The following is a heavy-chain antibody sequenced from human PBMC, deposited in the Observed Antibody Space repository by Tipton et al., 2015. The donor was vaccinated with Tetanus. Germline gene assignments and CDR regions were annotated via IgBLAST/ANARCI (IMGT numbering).Heavy chain of an antibody. CDR3: ARVKGTYNHYGLDV. D-gene: IGHD3-10*01. V-gene: IGHV4-61*01. J-gene: IGHJ6*02. CDR1: GGSVSSGSYY. CDR2: ILYGAST. Sequence: TLSLTCTVFGGSVSSGSYYWAWIRQPPGKGLEYIGYILYGASTHYNPSLKSRVTVSADPSQNQFSLRLRSVTAADTAVYYCARVKGTYNHYGLDVWGQGTTVTVAS.